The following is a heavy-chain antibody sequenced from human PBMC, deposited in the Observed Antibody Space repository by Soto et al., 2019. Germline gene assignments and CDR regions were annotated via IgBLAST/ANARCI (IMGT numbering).Heavy chain of an antibody. J-gene: IGHJ4*02. V-gene: IGHV3-23*01. CDR1: GFTFSSYA. D-gene: IGHD3-10*01. Sequence: EVQLLESGGGLVQPGGSLRLSCAASGFTFSSYAISWVRQAPGKGLAWVSAISGSGGSTYYADSVKGRFTISRDNSKNTLYLQMNSMRAEDTAVYYCAKELTITLVRGADYWGQGTLVTVSS. CDR2: ISGSGGST. CDR3: AKELTITLVRGADY.